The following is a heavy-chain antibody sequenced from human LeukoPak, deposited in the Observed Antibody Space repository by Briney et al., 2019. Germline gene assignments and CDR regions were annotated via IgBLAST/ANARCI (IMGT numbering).Heavy chain of an antibody. V-gene: IGHV3-11*04. J-gene: IGHJ4*02. D-gene: IGHD7-27*01. CDR2: IRGSGTTV. CDR1: GFTFSVYC. Sequence: GGSLRLSCAASGFTFSVYCMSWIRQAPGKGLEWVSYIRGSGTTVYYADSVKGRFTISRDNAKNSVYLQMNSLRAEDTAVYYCARDSLSGDDLDYWGQGTLVTVSS. CDR3: ARDSLSGDDLDY.